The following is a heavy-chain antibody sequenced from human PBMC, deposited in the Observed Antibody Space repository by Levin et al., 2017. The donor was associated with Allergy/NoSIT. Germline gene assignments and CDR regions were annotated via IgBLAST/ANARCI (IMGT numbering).Heavy chain of an antibody. D-gene: IGHD6-6*01. Sequence: LSLTCAASGFTFSSSGMHWVRQAPGKGLEWVAVISYDGSNKYYADSVKGRFTISRDNSKNTLYLQMNSLRAEDTAVYYCAKKRGAARLGAIDYWGQGTLVTVSS. CDR1: GFTFSSSG. V-gene: IGHV3-30*18. CDR3: AKKRGAARLGAIDY. J-gene: IGHJ4*02. CDR2: ISYDGSNK.